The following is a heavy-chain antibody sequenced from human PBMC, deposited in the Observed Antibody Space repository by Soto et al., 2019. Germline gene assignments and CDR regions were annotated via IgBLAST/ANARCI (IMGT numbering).Heavy chain of an antibody. CDR1: GFTFSDYS. CDR3: ARRAGDCNGGSFYSRF. CDR2: ISGGGSTT. J-gene: IGHJ4*02. Sequence: EVQLLESGGGLVQPGGSLRLSCAASGFTFSDYSMTWVRQAPGMGLEWVSTISGGGSTTYYSDSVEGRFVISRDNSKNTLFLQLDSLRVEDTAVYYCARRAGDCNGGSFYSRFWGQGRLVTVSS. D-gene: IGHD2-15*01. V-gene: IGHV3-23*01.